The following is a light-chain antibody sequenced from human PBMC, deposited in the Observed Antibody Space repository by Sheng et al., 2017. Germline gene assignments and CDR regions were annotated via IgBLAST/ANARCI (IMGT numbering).Light chain of an antibody. CDR1: SSNIGAGYD. CDR3: QSYDSSLSGGDV. V-gene: IGLV1-40*01. CDR2: GNS. Sequence: QSVLTQPPSVSGAPGQRVTISCTGSSSNIGAGYDVHWYQQLPGTAPKLLIYGNSNRPSGVPDRFSGSKSGTSASLAITGLQAEDEADYYCQSYDSSLSGGDVFGTGTKVT. J-gene: IGLJ1*01.